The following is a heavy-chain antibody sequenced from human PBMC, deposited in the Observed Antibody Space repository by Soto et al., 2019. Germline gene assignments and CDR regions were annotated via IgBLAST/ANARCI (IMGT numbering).Heavy chain of an antibody. CDR2: ISASGGST. CDR1: GLTFSGYA. CDR3: AKDNTPHFGELTPGYYYGMDV. V-gene: IGHV3-23*01. J-gene: IGHJ6*02. D-gene: IGHD3-10*01. Sequence: RRFGAASGLTFSGYAMTYVRQAPGKGLEWVSAISASGGSTYYADSVKGRFTISRDNSKNTLYLQMNSLRAEDTAVYYCAKDNTPHFGELTPGYYYGMDVWGQGTKVTVYS.